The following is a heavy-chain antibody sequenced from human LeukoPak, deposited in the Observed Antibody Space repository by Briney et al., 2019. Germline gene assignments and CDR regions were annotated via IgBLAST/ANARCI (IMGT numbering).Heavy chain of an antibody. CDR2: ISSSSSTI. V-gene: IGHV3-48*04. J-gene: IGHJ4*02. D-gene: IGHD6-13*01. CDR1: GFTFSSYS. CDR3: ARGRASSSWYWFDY. Sequence: GGSLRLSCAASGFTFSSYSMNWVRQAPGKGLEWVSYISSSSSTIYYADSVKGRFTISRDNAKNSLYPQMNSLRAEDTAVYYCARGRASSSWYWFDYWGQGTLVTVSS.